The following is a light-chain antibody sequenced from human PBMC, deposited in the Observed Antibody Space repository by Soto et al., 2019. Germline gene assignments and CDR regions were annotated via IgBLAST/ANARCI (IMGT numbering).Light chain of an antibody. J-gene: IGLJ3*02. CDR1: SSDVGGYDF. V-gene: IGLV2-14*01. Sequence: QSVLTQPASVSGSPGQSITISCTGTSSDVGGYDFVSWYQHHPGKAPRLLIYQVSNWPSGVSNRFSGSKSGNTASLTISGLQPEDEADYYCSSYISMIVRVFGGGTKVTVL. CDR3: SSYISMIVRV. CDR2: QVS.